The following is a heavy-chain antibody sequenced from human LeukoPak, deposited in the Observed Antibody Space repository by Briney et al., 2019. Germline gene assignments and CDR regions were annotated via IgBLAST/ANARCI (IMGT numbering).Heavy chain of an antibody. J-gene: IGHJ4*02. CDR2: IYYSGST. V-gene: IGHV4-59*12. D-gene: IGHD3-9*01. CDR3: ARDLDDILTGYSHFDY. CDR1: GGSISTYY. Sequence: PPETLSLTCTVSGGSISTYYWSWIRQPPGKGLEWIGYIYYSGSTNYNPSLKSRVTMSVDTSKNQFSLKLSSVTAADTAVYYCARDLDDILTGYSHFDYWGQGTLVTVSS.